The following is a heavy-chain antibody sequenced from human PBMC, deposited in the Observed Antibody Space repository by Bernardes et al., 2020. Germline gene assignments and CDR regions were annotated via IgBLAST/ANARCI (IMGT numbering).Heavy chain of an antibody. Sequence: WETLSLTCTVSGGSITTSYWTWIRQPPGKGLEWIGHMYYRGNTNYNPSLKSRVTMSLDTSKSQFSLKLSSVTAADTAVYYCARVLQLESYIIDYWGQGTLVTVSS. CDR2: MYYRGNT. V-gene: IGHV4-59*01. D-gene: IGHD1-1*01. CDR3: ARVLQLESYIIDY. J-gene: IGHJ4*02. CDR1: GGSITTSY.